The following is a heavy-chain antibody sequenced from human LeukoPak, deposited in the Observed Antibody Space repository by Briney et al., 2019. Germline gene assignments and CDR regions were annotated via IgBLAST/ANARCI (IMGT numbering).Heavy chain of an antibody. V-gene: IGHV3-23*01. J-gene: IGHJ6*02. CDR3: AKSWDYVPYYYGMDV. Sequence: PGGSLRLSCEASGFTLSGYAMSWVRQAPGKGLEWVSAISGSGGSTYYADSVKGRFTISRDNSKNTLYLQMNSLRAEDTAVYYCAKSWDYVPYYYGMDVWGQGTTVTVSS. CDR2: ISGSGGST. D-gene: IGHD4-17*01. CDR1: GFTLSGYA.